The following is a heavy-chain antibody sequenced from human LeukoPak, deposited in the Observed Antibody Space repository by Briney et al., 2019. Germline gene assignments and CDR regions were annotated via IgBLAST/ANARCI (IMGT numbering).Heavy chain of an antibody. Sequence: GGSLRLSCAASGFTFSSYDMHWVRQAPGKGLEWVAVMSYDGSNEYYADSVKGRFTISRDISKNTLYLQMNSLRAEDTAVYYCAKDLGCTSTSCYFGLDYWGQGTLVTVSS. J-gene: IGHJ4*02. V-gene: IGHV3-30*18. CDR2: MSYDGSNE. CDR1: GFTFSSYD. D-gene: IGHD2-2*01. CDR3: AKDLGCTSTSCYFGLDY.